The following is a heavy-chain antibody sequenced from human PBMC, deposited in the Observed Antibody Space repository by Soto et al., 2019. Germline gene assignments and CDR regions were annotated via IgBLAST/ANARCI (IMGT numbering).Heavy chain of an antibody. CDR3: AKSAGSNAYYPNDY. V-gene: IGHV4-61*05. D-gene: IGHD3-16*01. J-gene: IGHJ4*02. Sequence: PSETLSLTCTVSGGSISSSSYYWGWLRQPPGKGLEWIGYIYYSGSTNYNPSVKGRFTISRDNSKNTLYLQMNSLRAEDAAVYYCAKSAGSNAYYPNDYWGQGTLVTVSS. CDR1: GGSISSSSYY. CDR2: IYYSGST.